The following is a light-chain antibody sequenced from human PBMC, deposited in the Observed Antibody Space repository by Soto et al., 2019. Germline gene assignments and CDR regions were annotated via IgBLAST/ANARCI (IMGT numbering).Light chain of an antibody. CDR1: SSDVGGYNF. CDR3: NSYADSNNFV. Sequence: QSALTKPPSASGSLGQSVTISCTGTSSDVGGYNFVSWYQQHPGKAPKLMIYEVSKRPSGVPDRFSGSKSGNTASLTVSGLQAEDEADYYCNSYADSNNFVFGSGTKLTVL. J-gene: IGLJ1*01. CDR2: EVS. V-gene: IGLV2-8*01.